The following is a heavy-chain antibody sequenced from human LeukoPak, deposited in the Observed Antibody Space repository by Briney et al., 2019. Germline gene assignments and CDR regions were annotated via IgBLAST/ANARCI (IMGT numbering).Heavy chain of an antibody. CDR1: GFTFSSYS. CDR2: ISSSSSYI. CDR3: AVTRGITMVRGVTYYFDY. Sequence: GGSLRLSCAASGFTFSSYSMNWVRQAPGKGLEWVSSISSSSSYIYYADSVKGRFTISRDNAKNSLYLQMNSLRAEDTAVYYCAVTRGITMVRGVTYYFDYWGQGTLVTVSS. V-gene: IGHV3-21*01. J-gene: IGHJ4*02. D-gene: IGHD3-10*01.